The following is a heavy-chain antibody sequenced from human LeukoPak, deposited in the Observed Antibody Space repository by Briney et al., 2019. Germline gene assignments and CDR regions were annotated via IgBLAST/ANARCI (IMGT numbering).Heavy chain of an antibody. CDR1: GYSISSGYY. J-gene: IGHJ4*02. D-gene: IGHD1-26*01. Sequence: RSSETLSLTCTVSGYSISSGYYWGWIRQPPGKGLEWIGRIYTSGSTNYNPSLKSRVTISVDTSKNQFSLKLSSVTAADTAVYYCARGGATWNALVGWGQGTLVTVSS. CDR2: IYTSGST. CDR3: ARGGATWNALVG. V-gene: IGHV4-38-2*02.